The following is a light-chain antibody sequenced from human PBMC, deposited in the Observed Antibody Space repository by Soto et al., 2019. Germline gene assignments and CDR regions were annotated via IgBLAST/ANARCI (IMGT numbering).Light chain of an antibody. CDR2: EVS. CDR3: SSYAGSSNV. J-gene: IGLJ1*01. V-gene: IGLV2-14*01. Sequence: QSVLTQPASVSGSPGQSITISCTGTSSDIGGYKYVSWYQQHPGKAPKLIIFEVSNRPSGVSDRFSGSNSGNTASLTVSGLQAEDEADYYCSSYAGSSNVFGTGTKVTVL. CDR1: SSDIGGYKY.